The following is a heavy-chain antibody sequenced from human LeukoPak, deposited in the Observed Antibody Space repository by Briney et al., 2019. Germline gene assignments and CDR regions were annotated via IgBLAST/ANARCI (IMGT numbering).Heavy chain of an antibody. V-gene: IGHV1-2*02. CDR3: ARIDYGDYVLFAFGSVETGPIDY. D-gene: IGHD4-17*01. CDR2: INPNSGGT. Sequence: GASVKVSCKASGYTFTGYYMHWVRQAPGQGLEWMGWINPNSGGTNYAQKFQGRVTMTRDTSISTAYMELSRLRSDDTAVYYCARIDYGDYVLFAFGSVETGPIDYWGQGTLVIVSS. J-gene: IGHJ4*02. CDR1: GYTFTGYY.